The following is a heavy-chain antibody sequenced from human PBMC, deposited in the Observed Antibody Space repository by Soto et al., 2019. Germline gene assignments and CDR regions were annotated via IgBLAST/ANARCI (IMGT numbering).Heavy chain of an antibody. CDR2: INPFGGRG. CDR3: ARARIGTLNVLDY. V-gene: IGHV1-46*01. D-gene: IGHD1-1*01. Sequence: QVQLVQSGAEVKTPGASVTVSCKTSGYAFTDSFIHLLRQAPGHGLEWMGMINPFGGRGTYSQTFQSRVTMTKDTSANTVYLELNSLVPEQTGVYYCARARIGTLNVLDYWGQGTLVSVSS. CDR1: GYAFTDSF. J-gene: IGHJ4*02.